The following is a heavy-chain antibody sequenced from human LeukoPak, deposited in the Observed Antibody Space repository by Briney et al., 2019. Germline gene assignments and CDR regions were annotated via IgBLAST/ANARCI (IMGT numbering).Heavy chain of an antibody. CDR1: GGSISSYY. V-gene: IGHV4-34*01. Sequence: SESLSLTCTVSGGSISSYYWSWIRQPPGKGLEWIGEINHSGSTNYNPSLKSRVTISVDTSKTQFSLKLSSVTAADTAVYYCARGHYDFWSGYYHKNWFDPWGQGTLVTVSS. D-gene: IGHD3-3*01. J-gene: IGHJ5*02. CDR3: ARGHYDFWSGYYHKNWFDP. CDR2: INHSGST.